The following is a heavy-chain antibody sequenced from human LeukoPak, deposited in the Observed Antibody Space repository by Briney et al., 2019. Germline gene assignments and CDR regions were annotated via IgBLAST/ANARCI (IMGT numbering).Heavy chain of an antibody. D-gene: IGHD5-18*01. CDR2: FDPKDGET. Sequence: ASVKVSCKVSGYTLTELSMHWVRQAPGKGLEWMGGFDPKDGETIYAQKFQGRVTMTEDTSTDTAYMELSSLRSEDTAVYYCTTGGYSYGPLYYYYGMDVWGQGTTVTVSS. CDR1: GYTLTELS. V-gene: IGHV1-24*01. CDR3: TTGGYSYGPLYYYYGMDV. J-gene: IGHJ6*02.